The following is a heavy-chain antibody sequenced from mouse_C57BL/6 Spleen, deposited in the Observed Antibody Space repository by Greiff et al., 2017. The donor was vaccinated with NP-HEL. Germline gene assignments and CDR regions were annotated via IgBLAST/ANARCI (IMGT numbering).Heavy chain of an antibody. D-gene: IGHD1-1*01. CDR1: GYTFTSYW. CDR3: ARSPLRDWYFDV. J-gene: IGHJ1*03. V-gene: IGHV1-53*01. CDR2: INPSNGGT. Sequence: VQLQQPGTELVKPGASVKLSCKASGYTFTSYWMHWVKQRPGQGLEWIGNINPSNGGTNYIEKFKSKATLTVDKSSSTAYMQLSSLTSDDSAVYYCARSPLRDWYFDVWGTGPTVTVSS.